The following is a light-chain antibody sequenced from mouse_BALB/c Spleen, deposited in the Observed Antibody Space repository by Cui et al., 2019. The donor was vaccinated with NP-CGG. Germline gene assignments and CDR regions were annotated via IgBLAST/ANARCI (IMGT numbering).Light chain of an antibody. V-gene: IGLV1*01. CDR3: ALWYSNHWV. CDR1: TGAVTTSNY. J-gene: IGLJ1*01. Sequence: VATQESEPTTAPGETVTLTCRSSTGAVTTSNYANWVQEKPDHLFTGLIGGTNNRAPGVPARFSGSLIGDKAALTITGAQTEDEAIYFCALWYSNHWVFGGGTKLTVL. CDR2: GTN.